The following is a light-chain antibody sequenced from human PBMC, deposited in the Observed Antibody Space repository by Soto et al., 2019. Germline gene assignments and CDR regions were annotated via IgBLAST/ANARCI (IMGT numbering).Light chain of an antibody. CDR3: CSYAGSSTSV. V-gene: IGLV2-23*02. CDR1: SSDVGSYNL. J-gene: IGLJ1*01. Sequence: QSVLTQPASVFGAPGQSITISCTGTSSDVGSYNLVSWYQQHPGKAPKLMIYGVSKRPSGVSNRFSGSKSGNTASLTISGLQAEDEADYYCCSYAGSSTSVFGTGTKVTVL. CDR2: GVS.